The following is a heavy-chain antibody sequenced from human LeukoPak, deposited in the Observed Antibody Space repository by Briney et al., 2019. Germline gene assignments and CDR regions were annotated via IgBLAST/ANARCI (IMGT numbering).Heavy chain of an antibody. CDR1: GFTFSSYG. J-gene: IGHJ6*02. CDR3: AKVHYYDSSGYPSYYYYGMDV. CDR2: MSNDGSNK. D-gene: IGHD3-22*01. Sequence: PGGSLRLSCAASGFTFSSYGMHWVRQAPGKGLEWVAVMSNDGSNKYYADSVKGRFTISRDNSKNTLYLQMNSLRAEDTAVYYCAKVHYYDSSGYPSYYYYGMDVWGQGTTVTVSS. V-gene: IGHV3-30*18.